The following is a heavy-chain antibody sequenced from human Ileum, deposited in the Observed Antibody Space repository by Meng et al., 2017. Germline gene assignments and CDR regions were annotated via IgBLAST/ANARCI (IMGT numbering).Heavy chain of an antibody. Sequence: QLQGSGPGLVKPSQTLSLTWTVSGDSISSGGYYWTWIRQHPGKGLEWIGYIYSSGGTYYKPSLKSLVTISLDTSKNQFSLRLSSVTAADTAVYYCARIGFCSGRSCYGFFDYWGQGTLVTVSS. CDR1: GDSISSGGYY. CDR2: IYSSGGT. D-gene: IGHD2-15*01. V-gene: IGHV4-31*01. CDR3: ARIGFCSGRSCYGFFDY. J-gene: IGHJ4*02.